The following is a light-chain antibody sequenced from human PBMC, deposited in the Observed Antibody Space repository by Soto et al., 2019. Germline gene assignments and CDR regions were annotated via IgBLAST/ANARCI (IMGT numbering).Light chain of an antibody. CDR1: QSVSTW. CDR2: KAS. J-gene: IGKJ4*01. CDR3: QQYDRYPVT. Sequence: DRQMTQSPSTLAASVGDRVTITCRASQSVSTWLAWYQQKPGKPPKLLIYKASILQSGVSSRFSGSGSGTDFTLTISGLQPDDFATYYCQQYDRYPVTFGGGTKVEVK. V-gene: IGKV1-5*03.